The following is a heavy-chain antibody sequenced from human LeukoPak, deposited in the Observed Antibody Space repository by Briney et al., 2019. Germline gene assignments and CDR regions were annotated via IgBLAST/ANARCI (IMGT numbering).Heavy chain of an antibody. V-gene: IGHV1-2*02. J-gene: IGHJ4*02. CDR2: INPNSGGT. CDR3: ARDLEYYDILDY. CDR1: GYTFTGYY. Sequence: ASVKVSCKASGYTFTGYYMHWVRQAPGQGLEWMGWINPNSGGTNYAQKFQGRVTMTRDTSISTAYMELSRLRSDDTAVYYCARDLEYYDILDYWGQGTLVTVSS. D-gene: IGHD3-9*01.